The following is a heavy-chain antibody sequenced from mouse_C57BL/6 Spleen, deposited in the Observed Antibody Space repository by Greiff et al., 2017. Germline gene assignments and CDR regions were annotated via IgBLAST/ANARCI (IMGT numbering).Heavy chain of an antibody. Sequence: VQLKESGGGLVKPGGSLKLSCAASGFTFSDYGMHWVRQAPEKGLEWVAYISSGSSTIYYADTVKGRFTISRDNAKNTLFLQMTSLRSEDTAMYYCARKIYYGNYVDYWGQGTTLTVSS. V-gene: IGHV5-17*01. D-gene: IGHD2-1*01. CDR2: ISSGSSTI. CDR3: ARKIYYGNYVDY. J-gene: IGHJ2*01. CDR1: GFTFSDYG.